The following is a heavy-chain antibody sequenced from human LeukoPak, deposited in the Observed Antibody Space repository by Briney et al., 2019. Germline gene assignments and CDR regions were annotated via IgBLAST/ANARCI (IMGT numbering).Heavy chain of an antibody. D-gene: IGHD2-2*01. J-gene: IGHJ4*02. CDR2: IYYTGST. CDR3: ARVYQSAEYYFDY. CDR1: GGSISSYY. V-gene: IGHV4-59*01. Sequence: SETLSLTCTVSGGSISSYYWSWIRQPPGKGLEWIGYIYYTGSTEYHPSLKSRVTISLDTSKNQFSLKLTSVTAADTAVYYCARVYQSAEYYFDYWGQGNLVSVSS.